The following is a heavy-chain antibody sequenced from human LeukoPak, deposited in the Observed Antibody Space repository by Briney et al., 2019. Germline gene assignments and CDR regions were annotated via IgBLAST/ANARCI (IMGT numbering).Heavy chain of an antibody. CDR3: ATDHGFHYGAYFDY. J-gene: IGHJ4*02. Sequence: GGSLRLSCAASGFTFSSFGTHWVRQAPGKGLEWVAVISYDGSNKYSADSVKGRFTISRDNSKNTLYLQMNSLRAEDTAVYYCATDHGFHYGAYFDYWGQGTLVTVSS. CDR1: GFTFSSFG. D-gene: IGHD4-17*01. V-gene: IGHV3-30*03. CDR2: ISYDGSNK.